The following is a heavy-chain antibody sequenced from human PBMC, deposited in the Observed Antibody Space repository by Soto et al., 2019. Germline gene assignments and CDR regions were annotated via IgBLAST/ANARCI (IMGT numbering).Heavy chain of an antibody. V-gene: IGHV4-59*01. J-gene: IGHJ4*02. CDR3: ARGDGGAAGNDY. Sequence: PSETLSLTCTVSGGSISSYYWSWIRQPPGKGLEWIGYIYYSGSTNYNPSLKSRVTISVDTSKNQFSLKLGSVTAADTAVYYCARGDGGAAGNDYWGQGTLVTVSS. CDR1: GGSISSYY. CDR2: IYYSGST. D-gene: IGHD6-13*01.